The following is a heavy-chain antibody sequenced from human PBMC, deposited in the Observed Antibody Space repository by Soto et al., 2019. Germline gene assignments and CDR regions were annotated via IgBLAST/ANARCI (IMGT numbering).Heavy chain of an antibody. V-gene: IGHV2-26*01. CDR3: ARITLELYSSGWYENWFDP. Sequence: SGPTLVNPTEALTLTCTVSGFSLSNARMGVSWIRQPPGKALEWLAHIFSNDEKSYSTSLKSRLTISKDTSKSQVVLTMTNMDPVDTATYYCARITLELYSSGWYENWFDPWGQGTLVTVS. CDR2: IFSNDEK. D-gene: IGHD6-19*01. J-gene: IGHJ5*02. CDR1: GFSLSNARMG.